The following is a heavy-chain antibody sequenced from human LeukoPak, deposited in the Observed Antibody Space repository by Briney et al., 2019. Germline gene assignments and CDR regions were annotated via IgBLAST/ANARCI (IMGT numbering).Heavy chain of an antibody. D-gene: IGHD2-2*01. CDR2: IHSSDAST. J-gene: IGHJ2*01. V-gene: IGHV3-11*01. CDR3: ARARGLVGAPYWYFDI. Sequence: GSLRLSCVASGFNLRDYYMSWIRQPPGKGVEWVSDIHSSDASTYYADSVKGRFTISRDNGKNSLYMQMNSLRVEDTGVYYCARARGLVGAPYWYFDIWGRGTLVTVSS. CDR1: GFNLRDYY.